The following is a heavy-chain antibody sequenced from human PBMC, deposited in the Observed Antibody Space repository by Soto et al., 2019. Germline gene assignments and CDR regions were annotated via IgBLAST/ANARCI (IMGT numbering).Heavy chain of an antibody. CDR3: ARKQAIRDYYYGLDV. Sequence: QVQLVQSGAEVKKPGASVIVSCKASGYTFTSYDINWVRQATGQGLEWMGWMNPNSGNRGYVQKFQGRVTMTSNTSINTAYMELSSLTSDDTAVYYCARKQAIRDYYYGLDVWGQGTTVTVSS. D-gene: IGHD6-13*01. CDR2: MNPNSGNR. J-gene: IGHJ6*02. V-gene: IGHV1-8*01. CDR1: GYTFTSYD.